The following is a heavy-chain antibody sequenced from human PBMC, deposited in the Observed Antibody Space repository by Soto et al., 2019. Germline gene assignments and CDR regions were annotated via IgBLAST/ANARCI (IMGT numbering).Heavy chain of an antibody. Sequence: QLQLQESGPGLVKPSETLSLTCTVSGGSMSTNYYWGWIRQPPGKGLEWIGRIYYSGSTYYNPSLKSRVTLSVDTSKNQFSLRLSSVTAADTAVYYYASGCSGGSCSHYFDYWGQGALVTVSS. CDR1: GGSMSTNYY. D-gene: IGHD2-15*01. J-gene: IGHJ4*02. CDR3: ASGCSGGSCSHYFDY. CDR2: IYYSGST. V-gene: IGHV4-39*01.